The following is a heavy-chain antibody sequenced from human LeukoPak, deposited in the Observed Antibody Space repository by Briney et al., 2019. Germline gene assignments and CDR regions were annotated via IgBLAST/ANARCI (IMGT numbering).Heavy chain of an antibody. D-gene: IGHD4-23*01. J-gene: IGHJ6*03. Sequence: SETLSLTCTVSGGSLSSHSWSWIRQTPGKGLECIGYISNSGSTTYNPSLKSRVTISPDTSKNQFSLKLSSVTAADTAVFYCARQRYGGGPYYYYYVDVWGKGTTVTVSS. CDR2: ISNSGST. CDR3: ARQRYGGGPYYYYYVDV. V-gene: IGHV4-59*08. CDR1: GGSLSSHS.